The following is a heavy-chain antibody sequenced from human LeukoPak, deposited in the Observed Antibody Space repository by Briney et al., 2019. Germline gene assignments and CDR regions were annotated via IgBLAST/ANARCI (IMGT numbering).Heavy chain of an antibody. Sequence: SGGSLRLSCAASGFTFTTYGMSWVRQAPGKGLEWVSVISHSGRSTYYADSVKGRFTISRDDSKNTLYLQMNSLRAEDTAVYYCARRDFRGDHYSDFWGQGTLVTVSS. D-gene: IGHD2-21*01. CDR3: ARRDFRGDHYSDF. J-gene: IGHJ4*02. V-gene: IGHV3-23*01. CDR1: GFTFTTYG. CDR2: ISHSGRST.